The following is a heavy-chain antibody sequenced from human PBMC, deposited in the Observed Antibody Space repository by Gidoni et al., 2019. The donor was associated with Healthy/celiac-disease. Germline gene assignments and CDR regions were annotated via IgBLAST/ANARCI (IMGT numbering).Heavy chain of an antibody. CDR2: SGTAGDT. J-gene: IGHJ3*02. D-gene: IGHD3-3*01. Sequence: EVQLVESGGGLVQPVASLSLSCAASGFAFRSDGLPWVRQATGKGREWVSASGTAGDTYDPGSVKGRFTSSRENAKNSLYLQMNSLRAGDTAVYYCARGFYDFWSGESRGPTDAFDIWGQGTMVTVSS. CDR3: ARGFYDFWSGESRGPTDAFDI. V-gene: IGHV3-13*01. CDR1: GFAFRSDG.